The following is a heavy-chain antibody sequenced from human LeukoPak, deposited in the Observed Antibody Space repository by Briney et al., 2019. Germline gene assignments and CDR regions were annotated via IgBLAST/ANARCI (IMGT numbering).Heavy chain of an antibody. CDR2: IRQDGSVK. D-gene: IGHD5-12*01. CDR3: VRGGYGPDY. J-gene: IGHJ4*02. Sequence: GGSLRLSCAASGFTFSTYWMSWVRQAPGKGLEWVANIRQDGSVKNYVDSVKGRFTISRDNAKNSLYLQMNSLRADDTAMYYCVRGGYGPDYWGQGTLVTVSS. CDR1: GFTFSTYW. V-gene: IGHV3-7*03.